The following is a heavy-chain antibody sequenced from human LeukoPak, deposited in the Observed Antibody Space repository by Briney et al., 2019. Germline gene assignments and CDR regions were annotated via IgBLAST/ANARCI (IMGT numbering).Heavy chain of an antibody. V-gene: IGHV3-21*01. CDR1: GFTFSSYS. CDR2: ISSSSSYI. CDR3: ARGPVGATGAYYFDY. J-gene: IGHJ4*02. D-gene: IGHD1-26*01. Sequence: GGSLRLSCAASGFTFSSYSMNWVRQAPGKGLEWVSSISSSSSYIYYADSVKGRLTISRDNAKNSLYLQMNSLRAEDTAVYYCARGPVGATGAYYFDYWGQGTLVTVSS.